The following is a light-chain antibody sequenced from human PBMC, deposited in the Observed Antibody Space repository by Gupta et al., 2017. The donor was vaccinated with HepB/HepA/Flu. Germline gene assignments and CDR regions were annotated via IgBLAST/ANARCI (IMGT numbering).Light chain of an antibody. Sequence: QSALTQTASASGAPGKSITICCTGPSSDVGGYNYVSWYQQHPGKAPKVIIYDVINLPSVVSNRFSGSKSGNTASLTISGLQAEDEADYYCSSYSGTTTYVFGTGTKVTVL. CDR3: SSYSGTTTYV. J-gene: IGLJ1*01. CDR1: SSDVGGYNY. CDR2: DVI. V-gene: IGLV2-14*03.